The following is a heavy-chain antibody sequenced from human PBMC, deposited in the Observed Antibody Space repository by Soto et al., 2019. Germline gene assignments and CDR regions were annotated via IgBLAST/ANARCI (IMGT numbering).Heavy chain of an antibody. CDR2: INAGNGNT. Sequence: QVQLVQSGAEVQKPGASVKVSCKASGYTFTSYAIHWVRQAPGQRLEWMGRINAGNGNTKYSQKFQGRVTITRDTSASTDYMELSSLRSEDTAVYYCARVIGGLYYFDYWGQGTLVTVSS. V-gene: IGHV1-3*01. D-gene: IGHD3-16*01. CDR3: ARVIGGLYYFDY. J-gene: IGHJ4*02. CDR1: GYTFTSYA.